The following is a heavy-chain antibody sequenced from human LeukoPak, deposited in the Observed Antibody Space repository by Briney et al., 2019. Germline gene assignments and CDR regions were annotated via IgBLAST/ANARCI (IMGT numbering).Heavy chain of an antibody. CDR3: ARVHYYGSGSYLARGYYYMDV. V-gene: IGHV1-18*01. Sequence: GASVKVSCKASGYTFTTYGITWVRQAPGQGLEWMGWISAYNANTNYAQKLQGRVTMTTDTSTSTAYMELRSLRSDDTAVYYCARVHYYGSGSYLARGYYYMDVWGKGTTVTVSS. D-gene: IGHD3-10*01. J-gene: IGHJ6*03. CDR1: GYTFTTYG. CDR2: ISAYNANT.